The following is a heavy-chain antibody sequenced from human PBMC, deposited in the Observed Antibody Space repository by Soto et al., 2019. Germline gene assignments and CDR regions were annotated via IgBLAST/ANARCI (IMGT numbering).Heavy chain of an antibody. Sequence: QVQLQESGPGLVKPSQTLSLACTVSGGSVGSGEYYYSWIRQPPGKGLEWIGYIYDSGITNYTPSLKGGVTMSLDRSNNQVSLKLISVTAADTAVYFCARDVAHGYTENVWGQGTMVTFSS. V-gene: IGHV4-30-4*01. D-gene: IGHD5-18*01. CDR3: ARDVAHGYTENV. CDR1: GGSVGSGEYY. CDR2: IYDSGIT. J-gene: IGHJ3*01.